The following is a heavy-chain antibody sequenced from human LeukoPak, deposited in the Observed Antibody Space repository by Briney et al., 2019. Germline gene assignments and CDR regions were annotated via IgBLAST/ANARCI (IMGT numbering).Heavy chain of an antibody. CDR2: IYHSGST. CDR3: ARSDYGGKADAFDI. Sequence: SQTLSLTCAVSGGSFSRGGYSWSWIGQPPGKGLEWIGYIYHSGSTYYNPSLKSRVTISVDRSKNQFSLKLSSVTAADTAVYYCARSDYGGKADAFDIWGQGTMVTVSS. D-gene: IGHD4-23*01. J-gene: IGHJ3*02. CDR1: GGSFSRGGYS. V-gene: IGHV4-30-2*01.